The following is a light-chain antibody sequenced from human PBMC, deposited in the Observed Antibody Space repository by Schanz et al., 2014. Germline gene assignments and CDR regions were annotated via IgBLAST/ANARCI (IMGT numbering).Light chain of an antibody. CDR3: QLYGRSRGYT. CDR1: QSVSSSY. Sequence: EIVLTQSPATLSLSPGERATLSCRASQSVSSSYLAWYQQKPGQAPRLLICDAFTRATGIPARFSGSGSGTDLTLTISRLAPEDFAVYYCQLYGRSRGYTFGQGTRLEIK. CDR2: DAF. J-gene: IGKJ2*01. V-gene: IGKV3-20*01.